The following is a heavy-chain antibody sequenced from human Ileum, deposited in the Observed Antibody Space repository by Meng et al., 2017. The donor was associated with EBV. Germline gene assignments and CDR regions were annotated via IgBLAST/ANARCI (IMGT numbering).Heavy chain of an antibody. V-gene: IGHV4-34*01. J-gene: IGHJ4*02. CDR2: INHCGSP. Sequence: QLHLQQCGTGLLNASETPSLACAVNGGSFSGAYWSWIRQDPGRGLEWIGEINHCGSPSYNPSLKSRVTISIDTSKTQLSLILSSVTAADTAVYYCARRPSRIEYWGQGTLVTVSS. CDR3: ARRPSRIEY. CDR1: GGSFSGAY.